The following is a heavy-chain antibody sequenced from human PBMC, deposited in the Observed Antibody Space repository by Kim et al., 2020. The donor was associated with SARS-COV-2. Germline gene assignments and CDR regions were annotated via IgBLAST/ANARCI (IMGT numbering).Heavy chain of an antibody. D-gene: IGHD3-22*01. Sequence: DSVKGRFTVSRDNAKHSVYLQMNSLRDEETAVYYWARDLSYGSTYYYYFDSWGQGTLVTVSS. V-gene: IGHV3-48*02. CDR3: ARDLSYGSTYYYYFDS. J-gene: IGHJ4*02.